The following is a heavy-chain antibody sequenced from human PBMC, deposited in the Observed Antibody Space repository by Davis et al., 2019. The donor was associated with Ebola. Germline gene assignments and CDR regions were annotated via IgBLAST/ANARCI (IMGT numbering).Heavy chain of an antibody. Sequence: GESLKISCAASGFTFSSYGMHWVRQAPGKGLEWVAVISYDGSNKYYVDSVKGRFTISRDNAKNSLYLQMNSLRAEDTAVYYCAKEGASQITIFGEDPWGQGTLVTVSS. D-gene: IGHD3-3*01. V-gene: IGHV3-30*18. CDR1: GFTFSSYG. CDR2: ISYDGSNK. CDR3: AKEGASQITIFGEDP. J-gene: IGHJ5*02.